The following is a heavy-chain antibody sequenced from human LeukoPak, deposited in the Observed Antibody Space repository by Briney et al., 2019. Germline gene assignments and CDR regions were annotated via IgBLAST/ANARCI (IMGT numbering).Heavy chain of an antibody. D-gene: IGHD3-10*01. J-gene: IGHJ4*02. Sequence: GGSLRLSCAVSGFTFQTFGMHWVRQTPGKGLEWVALISFDGSYKYYTDSVKGRFAISRDNSKNTLYLQMNSLRAEDTAVYYCARDITLLFDYWGQGTLVTVSS. CDR3: ARDITLLFDY. CDR2: ISFDGSYK. CDR1: GFTFQTFG. V-gene: IGHV3-30*03.